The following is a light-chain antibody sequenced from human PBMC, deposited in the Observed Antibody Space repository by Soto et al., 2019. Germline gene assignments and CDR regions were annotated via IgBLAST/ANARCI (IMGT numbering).Light chain of an antibody. CDR3: QQYDKWPPTT. CDR1: QSVSSN. V-gene: IGKV3-15*01. Sequence: EVVMTQSPGTLSLSPGERATLSCRASQSVSSNVAWYQQKPGQAPRLLIHTASTRATDIPARFSGRGSGTDFTLNINSLQSEDFATYYCQQYDKWPPTTFGQGTRLEI. CDR2: TAS. J-gene: IGKJ5*01.